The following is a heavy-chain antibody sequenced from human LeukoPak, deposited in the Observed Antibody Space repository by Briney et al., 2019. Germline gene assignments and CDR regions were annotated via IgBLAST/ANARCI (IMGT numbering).Heavy chain of an antibody. Sequence: GGSLRLSCAASGFTFSSYWMHWVRQAPGKGLVWVSRINSDGSSTSYADSVKGRFTISRDNSKNTLYLQMNSLSAEDTAVYYCAKDSFRRDGYNYFDYWGQGTLVTVSS. CDR1: GFTFSSYW. CDR2: INSDGSST. CDR3: AKDSFRRDGYNYFDY. D-gene: IGHD5-24*01. J-gene: IGHJ4*02. V-gene: IGHV3-74*01.